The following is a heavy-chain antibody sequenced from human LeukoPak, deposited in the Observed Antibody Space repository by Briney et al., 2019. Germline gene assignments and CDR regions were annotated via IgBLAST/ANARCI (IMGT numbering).Heavy chain of an antibody. D-gene: IGHD6-13*01. V-gene: IGHV1-69*05. Sequence: SVKVSCKASGVSFRDYTINWVRQAPGQGLEWMGAIIPISGTTNYAQRLQGRVTLTMDDSVTTAFMEMSSLRSEDTAVYYCASRFTARQLVPADYYHMDVWGKGTTVFVSS. CDR3: ASRFTARQLVPADYYHMDV. CDR2: IIPISGTT. CDR1: GVSFRDYT. J-gene: IGHJ6*03.